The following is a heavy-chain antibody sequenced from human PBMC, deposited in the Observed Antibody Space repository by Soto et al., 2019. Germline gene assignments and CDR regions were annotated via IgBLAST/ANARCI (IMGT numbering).Heavy chain of an antibody. CDR2: ISGSGGST. D-gene: IGHD3-3*01. CDR3: AKDIYDFWSGYQMDV. Sequence: PGGSLRLSCAASGFTFNSYAMSWVRQAPGKGLEWVSAISGSGGSTYYTDSVKGRFTISRDNSKNTLYLQMNSLRAEDTAVYYCAKDIYDFWSGYQMDVSGQGTTVTVSS. J-gene: IGHJ6*02. CDR1: GFTFNSYA. V-gene: IGHV3-23*01.